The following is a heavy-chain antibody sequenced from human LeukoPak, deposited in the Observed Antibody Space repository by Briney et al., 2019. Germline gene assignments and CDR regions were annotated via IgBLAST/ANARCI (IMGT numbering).Heavy chain of an antibody. J-gene: IGHJ4*02. V-gene: IGHV3-23*01. CDR2: ISGSGGST. Sequence: GGSLRLSCAASGFTFSSYAMSWVRQAPGKGLEWVSAISGSGGSTYYADSVKGRFTISRDNSKNTLYLQMNSLRAEDMGVYNCARGRSVIDGSGTYVGLDYWGQGTLVTVSS. D-gene: IGHD3-10*01. CDR1: GFTFSSYA. CDR3: ARGRSVIDGSGTYVGLDY.